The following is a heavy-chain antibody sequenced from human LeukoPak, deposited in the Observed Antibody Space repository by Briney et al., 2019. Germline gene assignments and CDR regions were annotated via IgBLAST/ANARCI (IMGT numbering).Heavy chain of an antibody. D-gene: IGHD6-13*01. CDR2: INSDGSST. V-gene: IGHV3-74*01. Sequence: GGSLRLSCAASGFTFSSYWMHWVRQAPGKGLVWVSRINSDGSSTGYADSVKGRFTISRDNAKNTLYLQMNSLRAEDTAVYYCAREVVVAAGRFDYWGQGTLVTVSS. CDR3: AREVVVAAGRFDY. J-gene: IGHJ4*02. CDR1: GFTFSSYW.